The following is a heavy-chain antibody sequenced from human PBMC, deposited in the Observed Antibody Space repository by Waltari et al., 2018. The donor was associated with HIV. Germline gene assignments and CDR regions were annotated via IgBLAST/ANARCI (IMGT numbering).Heavy chain of an antibody. D-gene: IGHD6-13*01. J-gene: IGHJ6*02. V-gene: IGHV3-23*01. CDR1: GFTFSNYA. Sequence: EGQLLESGGGLVQPGGSLRLSCAASGFTFSNYAMNWVRQAPGKGLEWVSGISGRAYSTYYADSGKGRFTISRDNSQNKLFLQMNSLRADDTAVYFCAKEHQYSHTWYSFYGMDVWGQGTTVSVSS. CDR3: AKEHQYSHTWYSFYGMDV. CDR2: ISGRAYST.